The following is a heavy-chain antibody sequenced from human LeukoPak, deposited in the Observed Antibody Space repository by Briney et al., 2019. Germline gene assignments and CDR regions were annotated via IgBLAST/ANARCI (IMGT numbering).Heavy chain of an antibody. V-gene: IGHV3-48*03. CDR1: GFTFSSYE. Sequence: GGSLRLSCAASGFTFSSYEMNWVRQAPGKGLEWVSYISSSGSTIYYADSVKGRFTISRDNAKNSLYLQMNSLRLEDTAVYYCAKDRWDYDHYYFDYWGQGTLVTVSS. CDR3: AKDRWDYDHYYFDY. CDR2: ISSSGSTI. J-gene: IGHJ4*02. D-gene: IGHD4-17*01.